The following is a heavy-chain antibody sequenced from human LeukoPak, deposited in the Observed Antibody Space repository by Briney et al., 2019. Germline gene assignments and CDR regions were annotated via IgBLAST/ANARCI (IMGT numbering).Heavy chain of an antibody. J-gene: IGHJ5*02. CDR3: AREGYCSGGTCLNWFDP. Sequence: SETLSLTCTVSGGSISSSSYYWGWIRQPPRKGLEWIGSIYYSGSTYYNPSLKSRVTISVDTSKNQFSLKLSSVTAADTAVYYCAREGYCSGGTCLNWFDPWGQGTLVTVSS. CDR2: IYYSGST. CDR1: GGSISSSSYY. V-gene: IGHV4-39*02. D-gene: IGHD2-15*01.